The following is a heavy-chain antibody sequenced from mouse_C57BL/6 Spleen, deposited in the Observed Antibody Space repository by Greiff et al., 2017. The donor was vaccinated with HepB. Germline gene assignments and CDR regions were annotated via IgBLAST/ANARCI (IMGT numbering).Heavy chain of an antibody. D-gene: IGHD1-1*01. J-gene: IGHJ4*01. CDR3: ARGHYYGSSHYYAMDY. CDR1: GYTFTSYW. CDR2: IDPNSGGT. V-gene: IGHV1-72*01. Sequence: QVQLQQPGAELVKPGASVKLSCKASGYTFTSYWMHWVKQRPGRGLEWIGRIDPNSGGTKYNEKFKSKATLTVDKPSSTAYMQLSSLTSDDSAVYYCARGHYYGSSHYYAMDYWGQGTSVTVSS.